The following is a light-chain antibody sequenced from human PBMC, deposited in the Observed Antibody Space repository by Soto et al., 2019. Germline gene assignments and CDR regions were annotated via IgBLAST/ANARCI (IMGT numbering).Light chain of an antibody. V-gene: IGKV3-20*01. CDR2: GTS. CDR1: QILSIIN. Sequence: IVLTQSPATLSFSPCEIATLSCSSSQILSIINLAWFQQKPGQAPRLLIYGTSSRATGIPDRYSASGSGTDFTLTISRLEPEDFAVFFCQQYGTSEIIFGQGTRLEIK. J-gene: IGKJ5*01. CDR3: QQYGTSEII.